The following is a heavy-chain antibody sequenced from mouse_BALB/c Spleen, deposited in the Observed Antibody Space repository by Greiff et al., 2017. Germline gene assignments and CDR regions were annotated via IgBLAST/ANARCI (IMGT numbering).Heavy chain of an antibody. D-gene: IGHD2-14*01. Sequence: VQLQQSGAELARPGASVKLSCKASGYTFTSYWMQWVKQRPGQGLEWIGAIYPGDGDTRYTQKFKGKATLTADKSSSTAYMQLSSLASEDSAVYYCARSGRYDGAWFAYWGQGTLVTVSA. CDR3: ARSGRYDGAWFAY. J-gene: IGHJ3*01. V-gene: IGHV1-87*01. CDR2: IYPGDGDT. CDR1: GYTFTSYW.